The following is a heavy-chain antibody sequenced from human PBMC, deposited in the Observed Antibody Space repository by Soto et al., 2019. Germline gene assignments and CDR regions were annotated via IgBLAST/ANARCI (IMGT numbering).Heavy chain of an antibody. CDR2: ISCYNGDT. D-gene: IGHD3-10*01. CDR1: GYTFTDNG. J-gene: IGHJ5*02. V-gene: IGHV1-18*01. Sequence: ASVKVSCKASGYTFTDNGITWVRQAPGQGLEWMGWISCYNGDTKYAQKLQGRVTMTTDTSTSTAFMELRDLRADDTAVYFCARASTSGNYWHFSWGQGTLVTVSS. CDR3: ARASTSGNYWHFS.